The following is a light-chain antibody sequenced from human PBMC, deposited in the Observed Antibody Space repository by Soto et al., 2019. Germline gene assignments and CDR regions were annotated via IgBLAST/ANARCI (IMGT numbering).Light chain of an antibody. V-gene: IGKV3-11*01. Sequence: IVMTQSPATLSLSPGERATLSCRASQNIENYLAWYQQKPGQAPRLLIYDTSNRATGIPARFSGSGSGTDFTLTISSLESEDFAVFYCTQGIAWPWTSGQGTKVEIK. CDR1: QNIENY. CDR3: TQGIAWPWT. CDR2: DTS. J-gene: IGKJ1*01.